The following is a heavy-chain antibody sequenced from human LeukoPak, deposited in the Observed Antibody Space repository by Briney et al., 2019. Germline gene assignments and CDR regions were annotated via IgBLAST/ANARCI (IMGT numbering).Heavy chain of an antibody. CDR2: ISSSGSTI. J-gene: IGHJ4*02. D-gene: IGHD6-19*01. V-gene: IGHV3-48*03. CDR3: ARAPSGWYPDY. Sequence: GGSLRLSCAASGFTFSSYEMNWVRQAPGKGLEWVSYISSSGSTIYYADSVKGRFTISRDNAKNSLYLQMNTLRAEDTAVYYCARAPSGWYPDYWGQGTLVTVSS. CDR1: GFTFSSYE.